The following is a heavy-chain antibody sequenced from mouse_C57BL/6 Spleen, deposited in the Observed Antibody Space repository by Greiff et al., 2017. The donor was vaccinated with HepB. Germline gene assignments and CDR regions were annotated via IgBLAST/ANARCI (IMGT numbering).Heavy chain of an antibody. V-gene: IGHV6-6*01. CDR3: TRYPPYYYGSSYAMDY. Sequence: LQQSGGGLVQPGGSMKLSCAASGFTFSDAWMDWVRQSPEKGLEWVAEIRNKANNHATYYAESVKGRFTISRDDSKSSVYLQMNSLRAEDTGIYYCTRYPPYYYGSSYAMDYWGQGTSVTVSS. CDR1: GFTFSDAW. D-gene: IGHD1-1*01. CDR2: IRNKANNHAT. J-gene: IGHJ4*01.